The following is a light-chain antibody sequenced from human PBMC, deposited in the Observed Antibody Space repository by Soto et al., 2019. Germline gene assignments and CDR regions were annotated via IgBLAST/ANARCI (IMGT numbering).Light chain of an antibody. J-gene: IGKJ2*01. CDR1: HSVSGG. CDR2: RAS. CDR3: QQNNNWPYT. V-gene: IGKV3-15*01. Sequence: EIVMMQSPATLSVSPGERATLSCRASHSVSGGLAWYQQKPGQAPRLLIYRASIRVTGIPARFSGSGSGTEFTLTISSLQSEDFAVYYCQQNNNWPYTFGQGTKLEIK.